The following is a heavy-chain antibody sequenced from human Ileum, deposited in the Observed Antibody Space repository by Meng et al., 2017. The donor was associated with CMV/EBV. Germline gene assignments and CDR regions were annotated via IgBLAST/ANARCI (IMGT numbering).Heavy chain of an antibody. CDR3: VRDRDSGGATATHNWFDP. V-gene: IGHV1-18*01. J-gene: IGHJ5*02. CDR2: SSAYNGHT. D-gene: IGHD2-21*01. CDR1: TFSSYG. Sequence: TFSSYGITWGRRAPGQGLEWMGWSSAYNGHTDYPQNFQGRVTMTTDTSTSTAYMELRSLRSDDTAVYYCVRDRDSGGATATHNWFDPWGQGTLVTVSS.